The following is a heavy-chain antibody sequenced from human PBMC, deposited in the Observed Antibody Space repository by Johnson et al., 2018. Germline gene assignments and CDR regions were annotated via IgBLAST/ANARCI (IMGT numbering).Heavy chain of an antibody. Sequence: QVQLMESGAEVKKXGSSVKVSCKASGGTFSSYAINWVRQAPGQGLEWMGGIIPIFGTANYAQKFQGRVTITADESTGTACMELSSLRSEDTAVYYCARGEGDIAMVTGDAFDIWGQGTMVTVSS. V-gene: IGHV1-69*12. CDR3: ARGEGDIAMVTGDAFDI. CDR2: IIPIFGTA. CDR1: GGTFSSYA. J-gene: IGHJ3*02. D-gene: IGHD5-18*01.